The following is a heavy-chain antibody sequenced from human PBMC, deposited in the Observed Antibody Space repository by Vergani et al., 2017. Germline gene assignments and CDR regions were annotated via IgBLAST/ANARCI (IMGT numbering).Heavy chain of an antibody. J-gene: IGHJ6*02. V-gene: IGHV3-11*04. CDR2: ISSSGSTI. D-gene: IGHD3-10*01. CDR3: ARGPHYYGSGSSYYYDGMDV. Sequence: QVQLVESGGGLVKPGGSLRLSCAASGFTFSDYYMSWIRQAPAKGLEWVSYISSSGSTIYYADSVKGRFTISRDNAKNSLYLQMNSLRAEDTAVYYCARGPHYYGSGSSYYYDGMDVWGQGTTVTVSS. CDR1: GFTFSDYY.